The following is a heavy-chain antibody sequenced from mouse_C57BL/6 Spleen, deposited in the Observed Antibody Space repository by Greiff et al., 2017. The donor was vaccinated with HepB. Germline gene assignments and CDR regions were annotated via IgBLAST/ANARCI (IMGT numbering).Heavy chain of an antibody. Sequence: VQLQQPGTELVKPGASVKLSCKASGYTFTSYWMHWVKQRPGQGLEWIGNINPSNGGTNYNEKFKSKATLTVDKSSSTAYMQLSSLTSEDSAVYYCAKATTVGATHWYFDVWGTGTTVTVAS. D-gene: IGHD1-1*01. CDR1: GYTFTSYW. J-gene: IGHJ1*03. CDR2: INPSNGGT. CDR3: AKATTVGATHWYFDV. V-gene: IGHV1-53*01.